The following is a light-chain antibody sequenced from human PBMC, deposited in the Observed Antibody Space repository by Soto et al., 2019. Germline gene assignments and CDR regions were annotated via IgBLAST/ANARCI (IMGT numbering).Light chain of an antibody. V-gene: IGLV1-40*01. Sequence: QSVLTPPPSVSGAPGQRVTISCSGSSSNIGAGYDVHWYQQPPGTAPKLLIFANSFRPSGVPDRFSGSKSGTSASLAITGLQAEDEADYYCQSYDSSLSAYVFGTGTKVTVL. CDR3: QSYDSSLSAYV. J-gene: IGLJ1*01. CDR2: ANS. CDR1: SSNIGAGYD.